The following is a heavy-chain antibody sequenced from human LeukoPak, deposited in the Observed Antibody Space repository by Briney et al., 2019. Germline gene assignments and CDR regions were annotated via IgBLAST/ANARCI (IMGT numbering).Heavy chain of an antibody. V-gene: IGHV3-30*03. D-gene: IGHD3-10*01. CDR3: MRFGVYL. CDR2: ISYDGTNK. J-gene: IGHJ4*02. CDR1: GFTFSSYG. Sequence: GGSLRLSCAASGFTFSSYGMHWVRQAPGKGLEWVAVISYDGTNKDYAGSVEGRFTISRDNSKNTLYLQMSSLRLEDTAVYYCMRFGVYLWGQGTLVTVSS.